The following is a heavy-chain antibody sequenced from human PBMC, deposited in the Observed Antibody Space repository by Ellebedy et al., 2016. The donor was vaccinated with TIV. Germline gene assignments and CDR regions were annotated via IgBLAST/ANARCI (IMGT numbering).Heavy chain of an antibody. CDR1: GGSISSSSYY. CDR2: IYYSGST. Sequence: MPSETLSLTCTVSGGSISSSSYYWGWIRQPPGKGLEWIGSIYYSGSTYYNPSLKSRVTISVDTSKNQFSLKLSSVTAADTAVYYCARQRYYDSSGYYHSYFDYWGQGTLVTVSS. D-gene: IGHD3-22*01. CDR3: ARQRYYDSSGYYHSYFDY. V-gene: IGHV4-39*01. J-gene: IGHJ4*02.